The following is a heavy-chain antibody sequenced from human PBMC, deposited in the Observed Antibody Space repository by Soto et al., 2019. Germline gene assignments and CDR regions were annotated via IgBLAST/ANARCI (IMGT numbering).Heavy chain of an antibody. Sequence: QVQLVESGGGVVQPGRSLRLSCAASGFTFSTYGMHWVRQAPGKGLEWVAVISYDGSNKYYANSVKGRFTISRDNSKNTLYLQMNSLRAEDTAVYYCAKGHCDDLVGATTGGWYFDLWGRGTLVTVSS. J-gene: IGHJ2*01. CDR2: ISYDGSNK. V-gene: IGHV3-30*18. CDR3: AKGHCDDLVGATTGGWYFDL. D-gene: IGHD1-26*01. CDR1: GFTFSTYG.